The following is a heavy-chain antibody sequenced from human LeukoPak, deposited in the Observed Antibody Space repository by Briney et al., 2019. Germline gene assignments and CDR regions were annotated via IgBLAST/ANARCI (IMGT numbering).Heavy chain of an antibody. Sequence: SETLSLTCTVSGGSINSYYWSWIRQAPGKGLEWIGYICYSGITNYRPSLKNRVTMSVDTSNSQFSLRLSSATPADTAVYYCARTRPLLGATSPFDYWGQGALVTVSS. J-gene: IGHJ4*02. V-gene: IGHV4-59*01. D-gene: IGHD1-26*01. CDR3: ARTRPLLGATSPFDY. CDR1: GGSINSYY. CDR2: ICYSGIT.